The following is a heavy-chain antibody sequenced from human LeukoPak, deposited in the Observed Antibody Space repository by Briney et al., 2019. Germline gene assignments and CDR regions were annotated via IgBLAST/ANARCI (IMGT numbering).Heavy chain of an antibody. Sequence: PGGKLRLSCAASGFTFSRNWMHWVRQAPGKGLVWVSRINSDGSSTSYADSVKGRFTISRDNAKNTLYLQMNSLRGEDTAVYYCAASISHSYFDYWGQGTLVPVSS. J-gene: IGHJ4*02. CDR1: GFTFSRNW. CDR2: INSDGSST. CDR3: AASISHSYFDY. D-gene: IGHD3-3*02. V-gene: IGHV3-74*01.